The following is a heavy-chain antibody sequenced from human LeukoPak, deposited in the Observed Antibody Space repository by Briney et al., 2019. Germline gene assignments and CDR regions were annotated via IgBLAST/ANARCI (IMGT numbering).Heavy chain of an antibody. Sequence: PSETLSLTCAVDGGSFSGYYWSWIRQPPGKGLEWIGEINHSGSTNYNPSLKSRVTISVDTSKNQFSLKLSSVTAADTAVYYCASGVSLTEFDPWGQGTLVTVSS. CDR2: INHSGST. D-gene: IGHD3-10*01. V-gene: IGHV4-34*01. CDR1: GGSFSGYY. J-gene: IGHJ5*02. CDR3: ASGVSLTEFDP.